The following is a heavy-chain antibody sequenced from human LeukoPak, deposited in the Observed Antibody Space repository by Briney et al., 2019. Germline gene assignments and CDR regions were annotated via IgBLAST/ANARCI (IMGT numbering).Heavy chain of an antibody. J-gene: IGHJ4*02. CDR3: AKNPGDSSGYYYLYYFDY. V-gene: IGHV3-11*01. D-gene: IGHD3-22*01. Sequence: PGGSLRLSCAASGFTFSDYYMSWIRQAPGKGLEWVSYISSSGSTYYADSVKGRFTISRDNSKNTLYLQMNSLRAEDTAVYYCAKNPGDSSGYYYLYYFDYWGQGTLVTVSS. CDR2: ISSSGST. CDR1: GFTFSDYY.